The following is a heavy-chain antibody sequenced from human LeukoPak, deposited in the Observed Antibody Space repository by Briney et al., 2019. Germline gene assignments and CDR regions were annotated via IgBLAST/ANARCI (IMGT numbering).Heavy chain of an antibody. CDR2: IYYSGST. D-gene: IGHD3-9*01. CDR3: ARNDILTGYPFDY. J-gene: IGHJ4*02. CDR1: GGSISSYY. V-gene: IGHV4-59*01. Sequence: KPSETLSLTCTVSGGSISSYYWTWIRQPPGKGLEWIGYIYYSGSTNYNPSLKSRVTISVDTSKNQFSLKLSSVTAADTAVYYCARNDILTGYPFDYWGQGTLVTVSS.